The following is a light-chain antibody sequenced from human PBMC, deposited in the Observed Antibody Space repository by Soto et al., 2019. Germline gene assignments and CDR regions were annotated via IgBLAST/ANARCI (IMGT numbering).Light chain of an antibody. Sequence: EIVMTQSPATLSVSPGERATLSCRTSQSVNSNLAWYRQKPGQAPRLLISDASTRATGVPARFSGSGSGTECTLTTSSLQSEDSGIYYWQQYNFWPPLTFGGGTKVEIK. J-gene: IGKJ4*01. CDR3: QQYNFWPPLT. V-gene: IGKV3-15*01. CDR1: QSVNSN. CDR2: DAS.